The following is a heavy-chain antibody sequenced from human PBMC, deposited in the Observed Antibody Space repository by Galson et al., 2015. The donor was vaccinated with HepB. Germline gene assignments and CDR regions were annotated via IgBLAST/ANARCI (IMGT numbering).Heavy chain of an antibody. CDR2: INPNSGGT. Sequence: SVKVSCKASGYTFTGYYMHWVRQAPGQGLEWMGWINPNSGGTNYAQKFQGRVTMTRDTSISTAYMELSRLRSDDTAVYYCARAPKYYYDSSGGLGPYDYWGQGTLVTVSS. V-gene: IGHV1-2*02. CDR1: GYTFTGYY. D-gene: IGHD3-22*01. J-gene: IGHJ4*02. CDR3: ARAPKYYYDSSGGLGPYDY.